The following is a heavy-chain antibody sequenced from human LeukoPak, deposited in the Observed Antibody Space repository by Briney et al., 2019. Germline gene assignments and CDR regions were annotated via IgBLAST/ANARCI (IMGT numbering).Heavy chain of an antibody. V-gene: IGHV3-23*01. CDR1: GFTFSAYA. Sequence: GGSLRLSCAASGFTFSAYAMSWVRQAPGKGLEWVLGISGSGGSTFYADSVKGRFTISRDNSRNTLYVQMNSLRAEDTAVYYCARAPDYGDYVGAFDIWGQGTMVTVSS. D-gene: IGHD4-17*01. CDR2: ISGSGGST. CDR3: ARAPDYGDYVGAFDI. J-gene: IGHJ3*02.